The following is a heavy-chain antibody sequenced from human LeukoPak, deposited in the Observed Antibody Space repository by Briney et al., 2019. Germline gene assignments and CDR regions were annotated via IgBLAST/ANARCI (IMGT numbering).Heavy chain of an antibody. CDR2: INTNTGNP. CDR3: ARGGFGEFPNWFDP. J-gene: IGHJ5*02. Sequence: ASVKVSCKASGYTFTSYAMNWVRQAPGQGFEWMGWINTNTGNPTYAQGFTGRFVFSLDTSVSTAYLQICSLKAEDTAVYYCARGGFGEFPNWFDPWGQGTLVTVSS. D-gene: IGHD3-10*01. V-gene: IGHV7-4-1*01. CDR1: GYTFTSYA.